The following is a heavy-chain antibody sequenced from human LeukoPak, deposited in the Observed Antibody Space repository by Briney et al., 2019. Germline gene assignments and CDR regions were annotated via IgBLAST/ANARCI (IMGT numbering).Heavy chain of an antibody. CDR3: ARSHSSDWSDFDY. CDR1: GGSISNYF. V-gene: IGHV4-59*01. J-gene: IGHJ4*02. CDR2: IYSGGNT. D-gene: IGHD6-19*01. Sequence: PSETLSLTCSVSGGSISNYFWSWIRQPPGKGLEWIGYIYSGGNTEYNPSPKSRVTISVDTSKNQFSLKLSSVTAADTAVYYYARSHSSDWSDFDYWGQGTLVTVSS.